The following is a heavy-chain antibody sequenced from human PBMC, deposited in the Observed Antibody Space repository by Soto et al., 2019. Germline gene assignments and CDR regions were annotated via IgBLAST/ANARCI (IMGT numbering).Heavy chain of an antibody. CDR3: ARQIYDSDTGPNFQYYFDS. CDR1: GYLFAGYW. D-gene: IGHD3-22*01. Sequence: GESLKISCKGSGYLFAGYWITWVRQKPGNGLEWVGRIDPSDSQTYYSPSFRGHVTISLAKSITTVFLQWSSLRASDTAMYYCARQIYDSDTGPNFQYYFDSWGQGTPVTVSS. CDR2: IDPSDSQT. V-gene: IGHV5-10-1*01. J-gene: IGHJ4*02.